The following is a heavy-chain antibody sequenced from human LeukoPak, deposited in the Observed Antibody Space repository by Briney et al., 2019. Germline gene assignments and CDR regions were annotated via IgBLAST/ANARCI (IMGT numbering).Heavy chain of an antibody. CDR3: ARGSPLGSGNFHYFDY. CDR1: GYTFTSYY. D-gene: IGHD3-10*01. V-gene: IGHV1-46*01. Sequence: ASVKVSCKASGYTFTSYYMHWVRQAPGQGLEWMGIINPSGGSTSYAKKFQGRVTMTRDTSTSTVYMELSSLRSEDTAVHYCARGSPLGSGNFHYFDYCGEGNLVTVSS. CDR2: INPSGGST. J-gene: IGHJ4*02.